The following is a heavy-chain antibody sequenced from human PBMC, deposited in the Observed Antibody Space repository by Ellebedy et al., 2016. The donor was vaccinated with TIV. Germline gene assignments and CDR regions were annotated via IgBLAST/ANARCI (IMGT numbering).Heavy chain of an antibody. Sequence: SLKISCAASGFTFDDYAMHWVRQAPGKGLEWVSGISWNSGSIAYADSVKGRFTISRDNAQKSLYLQMNSLRAEDTAVYYCARDAIAVAGTSFNFDYWGQGTLVTVSS. J-gene: IGHJ4*02. CDR2: ISWNSGSI. CDR3: ARDAIAVAGTSFNFDY. CDR1: GFTFDDYA. D-gene: IGHD6-19*01. V-gene: IGHV3-9*01.